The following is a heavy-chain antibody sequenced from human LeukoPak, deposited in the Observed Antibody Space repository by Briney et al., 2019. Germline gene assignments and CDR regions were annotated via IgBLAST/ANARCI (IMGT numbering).Heavy chain of an antibody. J-gene: IGHJ3*02. V-gene: IGHV3-9*03. CDR1: GFTFDDYA. D-gene: IGHD1-26*01. Sequence: GGSLRLFCAASGFTFDDYAMHWVRQAPGKGLEWVSGISWNSGSIGYADSVKGRFTISRDNAKNSLYLQMNSLRAEDMALYYCAKDIAGGGYLGDAFDIWGQGTMVTVSS. CDR2: ISWNSGSI. CDR3: AKDIAGGGYLGDAFDI.